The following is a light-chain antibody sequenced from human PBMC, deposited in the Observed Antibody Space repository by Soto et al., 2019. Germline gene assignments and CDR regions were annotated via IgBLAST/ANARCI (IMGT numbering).Light chain of an antibody. CDR1: RDISVY. V-gene: IGKV1-33*01. CDR3: QQYDNLPPYT. J-gene: IGKJ2*01. CDR2: DAS. Sequence: DIQVTQSPSSLAVSVGDRVTITCQASRDISVYLNWYQQKPGKPPKLLVFDASNLQTGVPSRFSGSGSRTHFTFTITNLQPEDVATYYCQQYDNLPPYTFGQGTKLEI.